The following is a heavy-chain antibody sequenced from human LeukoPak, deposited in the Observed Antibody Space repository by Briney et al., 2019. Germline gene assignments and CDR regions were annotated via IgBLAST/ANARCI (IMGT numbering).Heavy chain of an antibody. CDR3: AKDYNNGWYLDY. J-gene: IGHJ4*02. CDR2: IRSDGSNK. Sequence: GGSLRLSCAASGFTFRNYGMHWVRQAPGKGLEWVALIRSDGSNKYYADSVKGRFTISRDNSNNTLYLQMNSLRVENTAVYFCAKDYNNGWYLDYWGQGTLVTVSS. CDR1: GFTFRNYG. D-gene: IGHD6-19*01. V-gene: IGHV3-30*02.